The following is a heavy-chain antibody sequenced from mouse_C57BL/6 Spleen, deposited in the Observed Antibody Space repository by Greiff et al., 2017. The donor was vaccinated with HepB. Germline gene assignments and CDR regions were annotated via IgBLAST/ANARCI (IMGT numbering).Heavy chain of an antibody. CDR3: ARGRGSSGYDY. CDR1: GYTFTSYW. J-gene: IGHJ2*01. D-gene: IGHD3-2*02. Sequence: VQLQQPGAELVRPGTSVKLSCKASGYTFTSYWMHWVKQRPGQGLEWIGVIDPSDSYTNYNQKFKGKATLTVDTSSSTAYMQLSSLTSEDSAVYYCARGRGSSGYDYWGQGTTLTVSS. V-gene: IGHV1-59*01. CDR2: IDPSDSYT.